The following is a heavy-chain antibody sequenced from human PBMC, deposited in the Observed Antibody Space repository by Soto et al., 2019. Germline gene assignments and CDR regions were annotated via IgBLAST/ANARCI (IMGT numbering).Heavy chain of an antibody. Sequence: QVRLQQSGPGLVKPSQTLSLTCAISGDSVSSNSAGWNWIRQSPSRGLEWLGRTYYRSKWNNDYAVSVKSRITINPDTSKSQFSLQLNSVTPEDTAIYYCARGLAAAGRRFDYWGQGTLVTVSS. CDR1: GDSVSSNSAG. V-gene: IGHV6-1*01. J-gene: IGHJ4*02. CDR2: TYYRSKWNN. CDR3: ARGLAAAGRRFDY. D-gene: IGHD6-13*01.